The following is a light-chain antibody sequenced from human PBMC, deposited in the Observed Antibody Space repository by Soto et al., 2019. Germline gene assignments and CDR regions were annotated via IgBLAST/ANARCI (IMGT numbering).Light chain of an antibody. CDR3: LSYAGTAYV. CDR2: EVT. J-gene: IGLJ1*01. CDR1: SSDVGGYDY. V-gene: IGLV2-8*01. Sequence: QSALTPPTSASSSPGQSVTISGTGTSSDVGGYDYVSWDQQYPGKTPKLMIFEVTKRPTVVPDRVSGSKSGNTASLTVSGLQDENEADYYCLSYAGTAYVFGTGTKVTVL.